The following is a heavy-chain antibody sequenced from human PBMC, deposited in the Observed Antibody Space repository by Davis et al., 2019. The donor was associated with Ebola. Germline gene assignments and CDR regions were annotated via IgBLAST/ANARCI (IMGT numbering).Heavy chain of an antibody. J-gene: IGHJ6*02. CDR3: ARPSPRLRATWVYYYGMDV. CDR2: IIPIFGTA. Sequence: SVKVSCKASGGTFSSYAISWVRQAPGQGLEWMGGIIPIFGTANYAQKFQGRVTITADESTSTAYMELSSLRSEDTAVYYCARPSPRLRATWVYYYGMDVWGQGTTVTVSS. V-gene: IGHV1-69*13. D-gene: IGHD4-17*01. CDR1: GGTFSSYA.